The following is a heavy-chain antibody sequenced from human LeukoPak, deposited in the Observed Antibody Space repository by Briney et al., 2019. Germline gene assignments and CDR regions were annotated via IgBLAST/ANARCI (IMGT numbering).Heavy chain of an antibody. CDR1: GFTFSSYG. J-gene: IGHJ5*02. Sequence: GGSLRLSCAASGFTFSSYGMHRVRQAPGKGLEWVAFIRYDGSNKYYADSVKGRFTISRDNSKNTLYLQMNSLRAEDTAVYYCAKDPRPLAATPNWFDPWGQGTLVTVSS. CDR3: AKDPRPLAATPNWFDP. CDR2: IRYDGSNK. V-gene: IGHV3-30*02. D-gene: IGHD2-15*01.